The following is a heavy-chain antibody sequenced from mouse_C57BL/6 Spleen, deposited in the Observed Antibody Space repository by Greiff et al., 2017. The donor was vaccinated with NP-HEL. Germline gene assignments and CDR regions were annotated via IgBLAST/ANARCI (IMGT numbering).Heavy chain of an antibody. J-gene: IGHJ1*03. Sequence: EVQLQQSGPELVKPGASVKISCKASGYTFTDYYMNWVKQSHGKSLEWIGDINPNNGGTSYNQKFKGKATLTVDKSSSTAYMELRSLTSEDSAVYYCAPIYYYGRSYGYFDVWGTGTTVTVSS. CDR3: APIYYYGRSYGYFDV. CDR1: GYTFTDYY. CDR2: INPNNGGT. D-gene: IGHD1-1*01. V-gene: IGHV1-26*01.